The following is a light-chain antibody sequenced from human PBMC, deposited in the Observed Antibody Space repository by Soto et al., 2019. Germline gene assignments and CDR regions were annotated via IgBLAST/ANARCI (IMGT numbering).Light chain of an antibody. CDR2: DAS. CDR3: HQYNSWPRGT. V-gene: IGKV1-33*01. CDR1: QDIRNN. Sequence: DIQMTQSPSSLSTSVGDSVAITCQASQDIRNNLNWYQQKQGKAPKPLIYDASNLETGVPSRFSGSGSGTDFTLTISSLQPEDVATYYCHQYNSWPRGTFGPGTKVEIK. J-gene: IGKJ3*01.